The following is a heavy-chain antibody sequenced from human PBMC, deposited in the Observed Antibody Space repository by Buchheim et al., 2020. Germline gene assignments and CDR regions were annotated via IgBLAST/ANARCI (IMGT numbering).Heavy chain of an antibody. D-gene: IGHD3/OR15-3a*01. V-gene: IGHV3-30-3*01. Sequence: QVQLVESGGGVVQPGRSLRLSCAASGFTFSSYAMHWVRQAPGKGLEWVAVISYDGSNKYYEDSVKGRFTISRDNSKKTLYLQMNSLRAEDTAVYYCARVWRTGTRYYYYYGMDVWGQGTT. CDR2: ISYDGSNK. CDR1: GFTFSSYA. J-gene: IGHJ6*02. CDR3: ARVWRTGTRYYYYYGMDV.